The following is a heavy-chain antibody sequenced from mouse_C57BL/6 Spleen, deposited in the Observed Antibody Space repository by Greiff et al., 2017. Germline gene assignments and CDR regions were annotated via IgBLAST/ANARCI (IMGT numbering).Heavy chain of an antibody. CDR1: GYSITSGYY. CDR2: ISYDGSN. CDR3: ARGYGSSYFAY. Sequence: EVQLLESGPGLVKPSQSLSLSCSVSGYSITSGYYWYWLRQIPGNQLEWLCYISYDGSNNYTPSLKNRISITRDTSKNQFFLQLNSVTTEDTATYYCARGYGSSYFAYWGQGTLVTVSA. D-gene: IGHD1-1*01. V-gene: IGHV3-6*01. J-gene: IGHJ3*01.